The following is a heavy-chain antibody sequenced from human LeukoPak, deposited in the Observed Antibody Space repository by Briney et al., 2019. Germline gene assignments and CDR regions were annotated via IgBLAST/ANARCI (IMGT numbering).Heavy chain of an antibody. CDR2: IYYTGST. Sequence: SETLSLTCTVSGGSLSSGDYYWNWIRRYPGKGLERIGYIYYTGSTSYSPSLKSRVSISRDTSKNQFSLNLHSVTAADTAVYYCARLDTALDYWGQGTLVTVSS. V-gene: IGHV4-31*03. D-gene: IGHD5-18*01. J-gene: IGHJ4*02. CDR1: GGSLSSGDYY. CDR3: ARLDTALDY.